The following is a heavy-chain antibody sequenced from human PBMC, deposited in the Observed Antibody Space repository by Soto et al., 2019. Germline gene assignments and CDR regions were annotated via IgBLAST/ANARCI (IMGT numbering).Heavy chain of an antibody. V-gene: IGHV3-23*01. CDR3: AKDRWVLRYFDWSFDP. J-gene: IGHJ5*02. CDR2: ISGSGGST. D-gene: IGHD3-9*01. Sequence: GGSLRLSCAASGFTFSSYAMSWVRQAPGKGLEWVSAISGSGGSTYYADSVKGRFTISRDNSKNTLDLQMNSLRAEDTAVYYCAKDRWVLRYFDWSFDPWGQGNMVTV. CDR1: GFTFSSYA.